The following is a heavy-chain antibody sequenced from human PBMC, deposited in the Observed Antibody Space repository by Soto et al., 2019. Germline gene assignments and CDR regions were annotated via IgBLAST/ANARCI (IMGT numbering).Heavy chain of an antibody. CDR2: ISAYNGNT. CDR1: GYTFTSDG. D-gene: IGHD2-8*01. CDR3: ARGRLVHLNWIDP. V-gene: IGHV1-18*01. J-gene: IGHJ5*02. Sequence: QVQLVQSGAEVKKPGASVTVSCTASGYTFTSDGFSWVRKAHGQGLEWMGWISAYNGNTNYAQQLKGRVTMTADTSKNPSSMKLSSLRSADTAVYYCARGRLVHLNWIDPWGQGTTVTVSS.